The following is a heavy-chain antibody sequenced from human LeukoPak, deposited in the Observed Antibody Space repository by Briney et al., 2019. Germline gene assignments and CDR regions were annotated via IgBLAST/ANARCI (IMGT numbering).Heavy chain of an antibody. CDR1: GGSISSSSYY. CDR3: ARGWQFVGP. D-gene: IGHD1-26*01. Sequence: SETLSLTCTVSGGSISSSSYYWGWIRQPPGKGLEWIGSIYYSGSTYYNPSLKSRVTISVDTSKNQFSLRLSSLTAADTAVYYCARGWQFVGPWGQGTLVTVPS. V-gene: IGHV4-39*07. CDR2: IYYSGST. J-gene: IGHJ4*02.